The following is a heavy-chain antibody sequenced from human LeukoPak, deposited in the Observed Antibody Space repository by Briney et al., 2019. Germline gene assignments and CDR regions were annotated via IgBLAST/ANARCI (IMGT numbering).Heavy chain of an antibody. CDR2: INPNSGGT. CDR1: GYTFTGYY. J-gene: IGHJ5*02. V-gene: IGHV1-2*02. CDR3: ARGGGGAFINWFDP. Sequence: ASVKVSCKASGYTFTGYYMHWVRQAPGQGLEWMGWINPNSGGTNYAQKFQGRVTMIRDTSISTAYMELSRLRSDDTAVYYCARGGGGAFINWFDPWGQGTLVTVSS. D-gene: IGHD3-10*01.